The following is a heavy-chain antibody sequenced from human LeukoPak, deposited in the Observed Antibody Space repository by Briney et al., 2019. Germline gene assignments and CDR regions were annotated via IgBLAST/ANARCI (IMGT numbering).Heavy chain of an antibody. D-gene: IGHD6-19*01. CDR3: ARLPVAGNFDY. CDR1: GGSISSSNHY. J-gene: IGHJ4*02. Sequence: SETLSLTCTVSGGSISSSNHYWGWLRQPPGTGLEWIGTIYYSGTPYYNSSLKTRITVSVDTSKNQFYLRLTSVTAADTAVYYCARLPVAGNFDYWGQGTLVTVSS. CDR2: IYYSGTP. V-gene: IGHV4-39*01.